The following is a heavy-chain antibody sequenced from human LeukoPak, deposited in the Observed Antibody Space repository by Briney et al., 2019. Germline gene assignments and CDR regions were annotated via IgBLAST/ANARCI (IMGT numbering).Heavy chain of an antibody. D-gene: IGHD4-23*01. J-gene: IGHJ5*02. CDR3: ARSTTVVWKPPFDP. V-gene: IGHV3-30*03. Sequence: GRSLRLSCAASGFSFSSYAMHWVRQAPGKGLEWVALISYDGSNKYYVDSVKGRFTISRDNSKNTLYLQMNSLRAEDTAVFYCARSTTVVWKPPFDPWGQGTLVTVSS. CDR2: ISYDGSNK. CDR1: GFSFSSYA.